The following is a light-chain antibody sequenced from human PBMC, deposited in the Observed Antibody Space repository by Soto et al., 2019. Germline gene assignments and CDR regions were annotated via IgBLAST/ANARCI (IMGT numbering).Light chain of an antibody. Sequence: DIQMTPSPSSVSASVGDRVTITCRASKSISSSLAWYHQKPGTVPKRLIYAASSLQSGVPSRFSGSGAGTDFTLSITSLQPEDFGTYYCQQGDSFPITFGQGTRLDIK. V-gene: IGKV1-12*01. J-gene: IGKJ5*01. CDR1: KSISSS. CDR3: QQGDSFPIT. CDR2: AAS.